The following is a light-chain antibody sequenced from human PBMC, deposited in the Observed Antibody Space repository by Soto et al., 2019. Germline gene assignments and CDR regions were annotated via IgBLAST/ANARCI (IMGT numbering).Light chain of an antibody. J-gene: IGLJ2*01. CDR3: SSSTTSSTLV. V-gene: IGLV2-18*02. Sequence: ALTQPPSVSGSPGQSVTISCTGTSSDIGRYNRVSWYHQPPGATPKLIIYEVNNRPSGVPDRFSGSKSGNTASLTISGLQAEDEANYFCSSSTTSSTLVFGGGTKLTVL. CDR1: SSDIGRYNR. CDR2: EVN.